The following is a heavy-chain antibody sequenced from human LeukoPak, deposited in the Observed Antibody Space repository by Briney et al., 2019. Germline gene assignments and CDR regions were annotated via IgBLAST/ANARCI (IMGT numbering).Heavy chain of an antibody. CDR2: ISSSSSYI. J-gene: IGHJ4*02. Sequence: PGGSLRLSCAASGFTFSSYSMNWVRQAPGKGLEWVSSISSSSSYIYYADSVKGRFTISRDNAKNSLYLQMNSLRAEDTAVYYCARDGGPGYDILTGYYYWGQGTLVTVSS. CDR1: GFTFSSYS. CDR3: ARDGGPGYDILTGYYY. V-gene: IGHV3-21*01. D-gene: IGHD3-9*01.